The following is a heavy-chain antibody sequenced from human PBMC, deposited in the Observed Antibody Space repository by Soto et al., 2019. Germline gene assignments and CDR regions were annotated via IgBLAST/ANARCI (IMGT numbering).Heavy chain of an antibody. D-gene: IGHD3-16*01. Sequence: GGSLRLSCEVSGFYIHDYAIHWAIHWVRQGPGKGLEWVSGLDYNNGRIDYADSVKGRLTTSGDSAKKSPYLQMNSLRVDDTAVYYCVKDLVPGGADVWGQGTTVTVSS. J-gene: IGHJ6*02. CDR1: GFYIHDYA. CDR2: LDYNNGRI. V-gene: IGHV3-9*01. CDR3: VKDLVPGGADV.